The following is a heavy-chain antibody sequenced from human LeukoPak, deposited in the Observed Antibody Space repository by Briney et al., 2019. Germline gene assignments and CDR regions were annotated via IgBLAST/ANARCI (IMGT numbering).Heavy chain of an antibody. D-gene: IGHD4-17*01. CDR1: GFTVSNNY. CDR2: IDSGGST. J-gene: IGHJ5*02. Sequence: AGGSLRLSCAASGFTVSNNYMTWGRQAPGKGLEWVSVIDSGGSTYYADSVKGRFTISRDSSKNTLYLQMNSLRAEDTAVYYCARGSVDGDYLFSWGQGTLVTVSS. CDR3: ARGSVDGDYLFS. V-gene: IGHV3-53*01.